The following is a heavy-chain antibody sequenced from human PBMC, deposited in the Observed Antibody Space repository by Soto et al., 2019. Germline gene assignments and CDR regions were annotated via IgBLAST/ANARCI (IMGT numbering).Heavy chain of an antibody. V-gene: IGHV4-30-4*01. D-gene: IGHD5-12*01. CDR3: AASMGYADV. CDR1: GGSISSGDYY. CDR2: IYYSAST. J-gene: IGHJ6*02. Sequence: QVQLQESGPGLVKPSQTLSLTCTVSGGSISSGDYYWSWIRQPPGKGLEWIGYIYYSASTYYNPYIKSRVTIAVDTSKNQSSLKLCAVPAADTAVYYCAASMGYADVWGQGTTVTVSS.